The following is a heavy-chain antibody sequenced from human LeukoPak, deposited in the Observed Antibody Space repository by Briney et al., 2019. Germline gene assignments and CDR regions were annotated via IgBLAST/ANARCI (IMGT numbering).Heavy chain of an antibody. CDR3: AKDSRVPYSSGWRGHFDY. Sequence: PGGSLRLSCVASPLTFTFRNSGMHWVRQAPGKGLEWVAFIRYDGSNKYYADSVKGRFTISRDNSKNTLYLQMNSLRAEDTAVYYCAKDSRVPYSSGWRGHFDYWGQGTLVTVSS. V-gene: IGHV3-30*02. CDR2: IRYDGSNK. D-gene: IGHD6-19*01. J-gene: IGHJ4*02. CDR1: PLTFTFRNSG.